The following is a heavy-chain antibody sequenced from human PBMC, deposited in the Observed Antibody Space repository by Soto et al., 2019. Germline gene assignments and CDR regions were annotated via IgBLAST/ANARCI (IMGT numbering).Heavy chain of an antibody. CDR3: AXGGGFGATTIDY. Sequence: SETLSLTCAVSGGSISSGGYSWNWIRQPPGKGLECIGYIYHSGSTLYNPSLKSRVTISVDKSKNQFSLKLSSVTAADTAVYGWAXGGGFGATTIDYWGQGTLVXVSS. D-gene: IGHD3-10*01. V-gene: IGHV4-30-2*05. CDR2: IYHSGST. CDR1: GGSISSGGYS. J-gene: IGHJ4*02.